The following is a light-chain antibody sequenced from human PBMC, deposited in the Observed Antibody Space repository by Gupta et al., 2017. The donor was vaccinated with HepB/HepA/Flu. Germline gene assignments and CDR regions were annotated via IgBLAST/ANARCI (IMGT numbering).Light chain of an antibody. J-gene: IGKJ5*01. CDR2: AAF. CDR1: QGINNF. V-gene: IGKV1-9*01. Sequence: DIQLTQSPSFLSASLGDRVTISCRASQGINNFLAWYQQKPGKAPNLLIYAAFTVQSGVPSRFSGSGSGTEFTLTISSLQPEDFANYYCLHDDYSPVTFGQGTXLDIK. CDR3: LHDDYSPVT.